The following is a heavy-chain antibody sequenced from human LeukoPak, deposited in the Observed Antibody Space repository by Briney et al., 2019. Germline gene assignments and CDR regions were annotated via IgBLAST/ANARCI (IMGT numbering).Heavy chain of an antibody. CDR3: ARVTWSGYYDWFDP. D-gene: IGHD3-3*01. CDR1: GGSISSYY. V-gene: IGHV4-59*01. J-gene: IGHJ5*02. CDR2: IYYSGST. Sequence: SETLSLTCTVSGGSISSYYWSWIRQPPGKGLEWIGYIYYSGSTNYNPSLKSRVTISVDTSKNQFSLKLSSVTAADTAVYYCARVTWSGYYDWFDPWGQGTLVTVSS.